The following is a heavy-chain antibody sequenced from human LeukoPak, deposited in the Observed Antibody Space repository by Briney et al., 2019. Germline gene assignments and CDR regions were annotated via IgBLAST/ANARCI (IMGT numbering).Heavy chain of an antibody. Sequence: PSETLSLTCAVYGGSLSGYYWSWIRQPPGKGLEWFGYIYHSGRAYYNPSLKSRLTMSIDTSRNQFSLRLSSVTAADTAVYYCARAHGSPSVRLFDTWGQGTLVTVSS. CDR2: IYHSGRA. D-gene: IGHD3-10*01. CDR3: ARAHGSPSVRLFDT. CDR1: GGSLSGYY. J-gene: IGHJ4*02. V-gene: IGHV4-34*10.